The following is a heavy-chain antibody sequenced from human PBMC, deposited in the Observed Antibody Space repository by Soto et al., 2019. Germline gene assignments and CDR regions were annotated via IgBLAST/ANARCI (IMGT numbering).Heavy chain of an antibody. CDR2: ISGSGGST. J-gene: IGHJ4*02. CDR1: GFTFSSYA. CDR3: AKDLPSVLAARHIGDFDY. V-gene: IGHV3-23*01. D-gene: IGHD6-6*01. Sequence: GGSLRLSCAASGFTFSSYAMSWVRQAPGKGLEWVSAISGSGGSTYYADSVKGRFTISRDNSKNTLYLQMNSLKAEDTAVYYCAKDLPSVLAARHIGDFDYWGQGTLVTVSS.